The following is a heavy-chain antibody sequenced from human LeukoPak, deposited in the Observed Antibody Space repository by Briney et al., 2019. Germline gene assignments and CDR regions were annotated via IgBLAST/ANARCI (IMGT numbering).Heavy chain of an antibody. Sequence: ASVKVSCKASGYTFTGYYMHWVRQAPGQGLECMGWINHNSGGTYYAQKFEGRVTMTRDTSISTAYMELSRLRSDDTAVYYCARGAGYCSGGSCLYFGMDVWGQGTPVIVSS. CDR3: ARGAGYCSGGSCLYFGMDV. CDR1: GYTFTGYY. CDR2: INHNSGGT. J-gene: IGHJ6*02. D-gene: IGHD2-15*01. V-gene: IGHV1-2*02.